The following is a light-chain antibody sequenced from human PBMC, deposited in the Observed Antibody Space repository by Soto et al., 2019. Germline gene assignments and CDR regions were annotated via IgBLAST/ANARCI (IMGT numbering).Light chain of an antibody. CDR2: WAS. CDR1: QNLLYDSNNKNY. CDR3: QQYYSTPLT. Sequence: DIVMTQSPDSLAVSLGERATINCKSSQNLLYDSNNKNYLAWYQQKPGQPPKLLIYWASTRKSGVPDRFSGSGSGTDFTLTISSLQAEDVAVYYCQQYYSTPLTYGQGTKVEIK. V-gene: IGKV4-1*01. J-gene: IGKJ1*01.